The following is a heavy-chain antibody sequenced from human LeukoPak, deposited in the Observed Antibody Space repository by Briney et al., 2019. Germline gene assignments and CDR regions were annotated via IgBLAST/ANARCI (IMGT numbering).Heavy chain of an antibody. D-gene: IGHD1-1*01. Sequence: ASVKVSCKASGYTFTGHFMHWVRQTPGQGLEWVGWISPNSGATNYAVRFQGRISIASDTSSSTAYMELSRLRPADTAVYYCARGSQANWNDFGWFDPWGQGTLVTVSS. CDR2: ISPNSGAT. V-gene: IGHV1-2*02. CDR1: GYTFTGHF. CDR3: ARGSQANWNDFGWFDP. J-gene: IGHJ5*02.